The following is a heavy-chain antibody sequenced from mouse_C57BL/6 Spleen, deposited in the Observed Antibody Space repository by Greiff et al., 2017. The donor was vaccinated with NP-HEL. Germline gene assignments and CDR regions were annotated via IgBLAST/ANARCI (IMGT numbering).Heavy chain of an antibody. CDR1: GYTFTDYY. V-gene: IGHV1-26*01. CDR3: ARSRDVEYYFDY. Sequence: VQLQQSGPELVKPGASVKISCKASGYTFTDYYMNWVKQSHGKSLEWIVDINPNNGGTSYNQKFKGKATLTVDKSSSTAYMELRSLTSEDSAVYYCARSRDVEYYFDYWGQGTTLTVSS. CDR2: INPNNGGT. J-gene: IGHJ2*01. D-gene: IGHD3-3*01.